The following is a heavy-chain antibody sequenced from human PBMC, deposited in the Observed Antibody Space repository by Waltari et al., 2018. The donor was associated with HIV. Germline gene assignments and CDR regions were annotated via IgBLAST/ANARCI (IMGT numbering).Heavy chain of an antibody. CDR2: MNPNSGNT. CDR1: GYTFTRYD. Sequence: QVQLVQSGAEVKKPGASVKGSCKASGYTFTRYDISWVRQATGQGLEWMGLMNPNSGNTGYTQTFQGRVTMTRNTSISTAYMELSSLRSEDTAVYYCARVYYYDSGSYRPFFEYWGQGTLVTVSS. V-gene: IGHV1-8*01. D-gene: IGHD3-10*01. J-gene: IGHJ4*02. CDR3: ARVYYYDSGSYRPFFEY.